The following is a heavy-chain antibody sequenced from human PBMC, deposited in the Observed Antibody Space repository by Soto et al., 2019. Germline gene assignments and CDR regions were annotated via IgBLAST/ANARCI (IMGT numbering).Heavy chain of an antibody. J-gene: IGHJ4*02. Sequence: ASVKVSCKASGYTFTGYYMHWVRQAPGQGLEWMGWINPNSGGTNYAQKFQGRVTMARDTSISTAYMELSRLRSDDTAVYYCARGPSAYDYVWGSYWVYWGQGTLVTVSS. CDR1: GYTFTGYY. D-gene: IGHD3-16*01. CDR3: ARGPSAYDYVWGSYWVY. CDR2: INPNSGGT. V-gene: IGHV1-2*02.